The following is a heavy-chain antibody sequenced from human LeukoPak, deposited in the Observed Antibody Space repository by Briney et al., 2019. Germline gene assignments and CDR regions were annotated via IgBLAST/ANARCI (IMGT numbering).Heavy chain of an antibody. V-gene: IGHV1-46*01. CDR3: ARYDGSPDAFDI. Sequence: ASVKVSCKASGYTFINYYMHWVRQATGQGLDWMGTINPSGGNTGYAPKFQGRVTMTRDTSTSTVYMELSSLRSEDTAVYYCARYDGSPDAFDIWGQGTMVTVSS. D-gene: IGHD5-24*01. J-gene: IGHJ3*02. CDR2: INPSGGNT. CDR1: GYTFINYY.